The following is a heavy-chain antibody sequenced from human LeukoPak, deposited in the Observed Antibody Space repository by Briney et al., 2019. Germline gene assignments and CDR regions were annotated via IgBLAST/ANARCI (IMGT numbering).Heavy chain of an antibody. CDR2: IYSGGST. CDR1: GFTVSSNY. D-gene: IGHD6-19*01. Sequence: PGGSLRLSCAASGFTVSSNYMSWVRQAPGKGLEWVSVIYSGGSTYYADSVKGRFTIFRDNSKNTLYLQMNSLRAEDTAVYYCATQPYSSGWYYFDYWGQGTLVTVSS. V-gene: IGHV3-53*01. J-gene: IGHJ4*02. CDR3: ATQPYSSGWYYFDY.